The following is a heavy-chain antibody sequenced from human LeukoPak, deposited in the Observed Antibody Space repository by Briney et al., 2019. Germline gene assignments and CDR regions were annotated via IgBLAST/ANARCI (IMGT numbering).Heavy chain of an antibody. J-gene: IGHJ6*03. CDR2: TRSKTYRGTT. D-gene: IGHD3-9*01. CDR3: TRELGATLTGNYYYYMDV. Sequence: GGSLRLSCTVSGFSVGDYAVNWVRQAPGKGLEWIGFTRSKTYRGTTEYAASVKGRFTISRDESKNIAYLQMNSLKTEDTAVYFCTRELGATLTGNYYYYMDVWGKGTTVTISS. CDR1: GFSVGDYA. V-gene: IGHV3-49*04.